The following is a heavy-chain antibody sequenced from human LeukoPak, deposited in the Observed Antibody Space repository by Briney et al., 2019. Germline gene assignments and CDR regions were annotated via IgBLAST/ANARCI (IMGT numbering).Heavy chain of an antibody. D-gene: IGHD3-10*01. V-gene: IGHV3-30*03. CDR2: ISYDGSNK. Sequence: SGGSLRLSCAASGFTFSTYSMIWVRQAPGKGLEWVAVISYDGSNKYYADSVKGRFTISRDNSKNTLYLQMNSLRAEDTAVFYCARGGYYYGSGSYVGNWGQGTLVTVSS. CDR3: ARGGYYYGSGSYVGN. CDR1: GFTFSTYS. J-gene: IGHJ4*02.